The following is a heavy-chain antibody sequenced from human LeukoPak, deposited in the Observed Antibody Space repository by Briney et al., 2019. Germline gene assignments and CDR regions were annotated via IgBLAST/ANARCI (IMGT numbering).Heavy chain of an antibody. J-gene: IGHJ5*02. CDR2: IYYSGST. D-gene: IGHD2-2*01. Sequence: PSETLSLTCTVSGGSISSGGYYWGWIRQHPGKGLEWIGYIYYSGSTYYNPSLKSRVTIPVDTSKNQFSLKLSSVTAADTAVYYCARAQGYCSSTSCYSDGNWFDPWGQGTLVTVSS. CDR1: GGSISSGGYY. CDR3: ARAQGYCSSTSCYSDGNWFDP. V-gene: IGHV4-31*03.